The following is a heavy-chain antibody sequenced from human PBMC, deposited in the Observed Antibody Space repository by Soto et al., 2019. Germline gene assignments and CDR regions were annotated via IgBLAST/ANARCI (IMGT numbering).Heavy chain of an antibody. CDR2: ISPYNANT. Sequence: ASVKVSCKASGFTFTSYGINWMRQAPGQGIEWMGLISPYNANTHYAQKLQGRVSMTTDTSTNTAYMELRSLRSDDTAVYYCASSHSYCGADCFDYWGQGTLVTVSS. CDR1: GFTFTSYG. CDR3: ASSHSYCGADCFDY. D-gene: IGHD2-21*01. J-gene: IGHJ4*02. V-gene: IGHV1-18*01.